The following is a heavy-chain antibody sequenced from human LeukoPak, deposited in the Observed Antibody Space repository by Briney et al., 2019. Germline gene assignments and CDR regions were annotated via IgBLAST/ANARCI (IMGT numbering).Heavy chain of an antibody. J-gene: IGHJ5*02. D-gene: IGHD2-15*01. Sequence: ASVKVSCKASGYTFTSYYMHWVRQAPGQGLEWMGIINPNGGSTSYAQKFQGRVTMTRDMSTSTVYMELRSLRSDDTAVYYCARAGGVVDNWFDPWGQGTLVTVSS. CDR3: ARAGGVVDNWFDP. CDR1: GYTFTSYY. CDR2: INPNGGST. V-gene: IGHV1-46*01.